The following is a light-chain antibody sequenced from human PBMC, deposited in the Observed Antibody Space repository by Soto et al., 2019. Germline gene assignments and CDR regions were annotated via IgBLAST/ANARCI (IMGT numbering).Light chain of an antibody. CDR2: ATS. Sequence: DIQMIQSPSSLSASVGDRVTITCRASQSIERYLNWYQQKSGKAPKFLMYATSHLQSGVPSRFSGSGSGTEFTLTISGLQPEDFGSYYCQQTYTAPYTFGQGTKLEIE. CDR1: QSIERY. J-gene: IGKJ2*01. CDR3: QQTYTAPYT. V-gene: IGKV1-39*01.